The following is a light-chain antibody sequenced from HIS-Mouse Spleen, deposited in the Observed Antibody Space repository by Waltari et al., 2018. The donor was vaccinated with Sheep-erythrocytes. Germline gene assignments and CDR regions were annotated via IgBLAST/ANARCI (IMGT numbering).Light chain of an antibody. CDR3: YSTDSSGNHRV. Sequence: SYELTQPPSASVSPGHTARITCSGDALPKKYAHWYQQKSGQAPVLVIYEDSKRPSGIPERFSGSSSGTMATLTISGAQVEDEADYYCYSTDSSGNHRVFGTGTKVTVL. V-gene: IGLV3-10*01. CDR1: ALPKKY. CDR2: EDS. J-gene: IGLJ1*01.